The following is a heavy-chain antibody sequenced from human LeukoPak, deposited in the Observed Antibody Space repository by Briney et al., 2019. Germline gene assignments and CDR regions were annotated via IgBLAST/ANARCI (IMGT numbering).Heavy chain of an antibody. D-gene: IGHD3-22*01. Sequence: PGGSLRLSCAASGFTYSSYAMTWLRQAPGKGLEWGSTISGSGDIIYYADSVKGRFTISRDNPKNTLYLQMNSLRAEDTAVYYCVKGCVGHSPGYYYGNDAFDIWGQGTMVTVSS. CDR3: VKGCVGHSPGYYYGNDAFDI. V-gene: IGHV3-23*01. J-gene: IGHJ3*02. CDR1: GFTYSSYA. CDR2: ISGSGDII.